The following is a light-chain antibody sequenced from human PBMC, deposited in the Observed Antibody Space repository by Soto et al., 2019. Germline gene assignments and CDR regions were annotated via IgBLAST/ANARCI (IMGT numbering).Light chain of an antibody. Sequence: QSVLTQPPSVSAAPGQKVTISCSGSSSNIGNNYVSWYQQLPGTAPKLLIYDNNKRPSGIPDRFSGSKSGTSATLGITGLQTGDEADYYCGTWDSNLSAGGVFGTGTKLTVL. CDR2: DNN. CDR3: GTWDSNLSAGGV. J-gene: IGLJ1*01. CDR1: SSNIGNNY. V-gene: IGLV1-51*01.